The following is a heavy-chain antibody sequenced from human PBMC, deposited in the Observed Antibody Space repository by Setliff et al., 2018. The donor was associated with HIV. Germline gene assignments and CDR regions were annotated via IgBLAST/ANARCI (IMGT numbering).Heavy chain of an antibody. CDR3: AREERKAPAGSGYYYYGMDV. V-gene: IGHV4-61*02. CDR2: AYISESS. D-gene: IGHD6-13*01. J-gene: IGHJ6*02. Sequence: SETLSLTCNVPGGLISSGSYYWSWVRQPAGKGLEWIGRAYISESSHYNPSLKSRVTISVDTSKRQFSLKLSSVTAADTAVYYCAREERKAPAGSGYYYYGMDVWGQGTMVTVSS. CDR1: GGLISSGSYY.